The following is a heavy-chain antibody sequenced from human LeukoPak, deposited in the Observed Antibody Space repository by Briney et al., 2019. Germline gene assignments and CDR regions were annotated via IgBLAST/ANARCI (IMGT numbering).Heavy chain of an antibody. CDR1: GFIFTDYG. V-gene: IGHV3-30*02. D-gene: IGHD1-14*01. Sequence: GGSLRLSCAVSGFIFTDYGMHWVRQAPGKGLEWVAFIRYDGSTKYYVDSVKGRFTISRDNSKNMLFLQMSSLRGEDTAVYYCAKDGTASKPSDLDYWGQGTLVTVSS. J-gene: IGHJ4*02. CDR3: AKDGTASKPSDLDY. CDR2: IRYDGSTK.